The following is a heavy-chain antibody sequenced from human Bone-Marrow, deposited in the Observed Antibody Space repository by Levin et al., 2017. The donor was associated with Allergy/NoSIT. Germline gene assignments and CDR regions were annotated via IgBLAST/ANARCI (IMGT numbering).Heavy chain of an antibody. CDR2: ISSSGSTI. CDR3: AREYSRRFDP. CDR1: GFTFSSYE. D-gene: IGHD6-13*01. Sequence: GGSLRLSCAASGFTFSSYEMNWVRQAPGKGLEWVSYISSSGSTIYYADSVKGRFTISRDNAKNSLYLQMNSLRAEDTAVYYCAREYSRRFDPWGQGTLVTVSS. V-gene: IGHV3-48*03. J-gene: IGHJ5*02.